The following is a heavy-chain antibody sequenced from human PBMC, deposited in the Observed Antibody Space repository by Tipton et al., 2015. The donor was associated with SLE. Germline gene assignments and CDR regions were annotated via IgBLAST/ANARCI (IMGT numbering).Heavy chain of an antibody. V-gene: IGHV4-59*11. D-gene: IGHD5-24*01. Sequence: TLSLTCTVSGGSISSHYWSWIRQPPGKRLEWIGHVHSSGSTFYNPSLKSRVTISMDTSKNQVSLRMTSVTAAVTAVYYCAASGYNFLSWFVPWGQGTPVTVSS. CDR1: GGSISSHY. J-gene: IGHJ5*02. CDR3: AASGYNFLSWFVP. CDR2: VHSSGST.